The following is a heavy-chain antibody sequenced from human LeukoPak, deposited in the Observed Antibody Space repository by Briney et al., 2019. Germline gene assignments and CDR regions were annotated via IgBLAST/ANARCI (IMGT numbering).Heavy chain of an antibody. CDR3: ARRAPTVTYYYYYYMDV. J-gene: IGHJ6*03. CDR2: IDSGGST. Sequence: GGSLRLSCAASGFTVSSNYMTWVRQAPGKGLQWVSLIDSGGSTYFADSVKGRFTISRDTSKNTLYLQMNSLRAADTAVYYCARRAPTVTYYYYYYMDVWGKGTTVTVSS. CDR1: GFTVSSNY. D-gene: IGHD4-11*01. V-gene: IGHV3-53*01.